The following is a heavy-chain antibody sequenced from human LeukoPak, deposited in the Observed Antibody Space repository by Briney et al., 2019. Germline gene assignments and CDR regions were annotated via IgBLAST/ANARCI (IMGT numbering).Heavy chain of an antibody. CDR2: ISSNGGST. V-gene: IGHV3-64*01. Sequence: PGGSLRLSCAASGFTFSSYAMHWVRQAPGKGLEYVSAISSNGGSTYYANSVKGRFTISRDNSKNTLYLQMGSLRAEDMAVYYCARGGFIAVAGTLTIDYWGQGTLVTVSS. J-gene: IGHJ4*02. D-gene: IGHD6-19*01. CDR1: GFTFSSYA. CDR3: ARGGFIAVAGTLTIDY.